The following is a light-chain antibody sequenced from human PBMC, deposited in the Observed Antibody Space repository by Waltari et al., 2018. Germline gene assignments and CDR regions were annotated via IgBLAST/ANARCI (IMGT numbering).Light chain of an antibody. CDR3: QQFYATPFT. V-gene: IGKV4-1*01. Sequence: DIVMTQSPESLAVSLGERATINYKSSQSLSYNSNNKNYLAWYQQKPGQPPNVLIYWASTRESAVPDRFSGSGSGTDFTLTISRLQAEDVAVYYCQQFYATPFTFGPGTKVEIK. CDR1: QSLSYNSNNKNY. J-gene: IGKJ3*01. CDR2: WAS.